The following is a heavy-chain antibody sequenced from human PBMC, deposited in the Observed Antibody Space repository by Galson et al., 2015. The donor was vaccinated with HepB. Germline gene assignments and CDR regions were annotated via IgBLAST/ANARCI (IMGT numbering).Heavy chain of an antibody. Sequence: SLRLSCAASGFTFSSYAMSWVRQAPGKGLEWVSAISGSGGSTYYADSVKGRFTISRDNSKNTLYLQMNSLRAEDTAVYYCAHALSYSNFRISWFDPWGQGTLVTVSS. V-gene: IGHV3-23*01. D-gene: IGHD4-11*01. CDR2: ISGSGGST. CDR3: AHALSYSNFRISWFDP. J-gene: IGHJ5*02. CDR1: GFTFSSYA.